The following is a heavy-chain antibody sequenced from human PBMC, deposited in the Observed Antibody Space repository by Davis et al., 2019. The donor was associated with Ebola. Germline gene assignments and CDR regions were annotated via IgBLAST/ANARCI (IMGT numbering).Heavy chain of an antibody. J-gene: IGHJ4*02. CDR3: ARGIGGADDY. CDR1: GYTFTGYY. D-gene: IGHD1-26*01. V-gene: IGHV1-2*06. CDR2: INPNGGGT. Sequence: AASVKVSCKASGYTFTGYYMHWVRQAPGQGLEWMGRINPNGGGTTYAQKFQGRVTITADKSTSTAYMELSSLRSEDTAVYYCARGIGGADDYWGQGTLVTVSS.